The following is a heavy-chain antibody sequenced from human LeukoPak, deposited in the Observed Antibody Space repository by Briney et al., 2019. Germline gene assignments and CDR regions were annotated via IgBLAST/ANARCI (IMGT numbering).Heavy chain of an antibody. Sequence: GGSLRLSCAASGFPFSSYSMNWVRQAPGKGLEWVSSISMSSYYIYYADSVKGRFTISRDNAKNLLYLQMNSLRAEDTAVYYCARDPSPRTSYYYYYMDVWGKGTTVTVSS. CDR3: ARDPSPRTSYYYYYMDV. V-gene: IGHV3-21*06. D-gene: IGHD2-2*01. CDR2: ISMSSYYI. J-gene: IGHJ6*03. CDR1: GFPFSSYS.